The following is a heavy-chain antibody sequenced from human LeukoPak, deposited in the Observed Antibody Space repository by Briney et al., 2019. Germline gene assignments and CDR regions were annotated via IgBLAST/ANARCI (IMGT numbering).Heavy chain of an antibody. CDR3: AREDDTGRYMGDDAFDI. D-gene: IGHD1-26*01. V-gene: IGHV3-66*01. CDR1: GFTVSSNY. CDR2: IYSGGST. J-gene: IGHJ3*02. Sequence: GGSLRLSCAASGFTVSSNYMRWVRQAPGKGLEWVSVIYSGGSTYYADSVKGRFTISRDNSKNTLYLQMNSLRAEDTAVYYCAREDDTGRYMGDDAFDIWGQGTMVTVSS.